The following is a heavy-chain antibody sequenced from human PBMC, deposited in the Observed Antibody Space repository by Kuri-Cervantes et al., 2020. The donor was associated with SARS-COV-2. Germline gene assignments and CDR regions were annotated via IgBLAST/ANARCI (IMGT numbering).Heavy chain of an antibody. CDR3: ARALWSGYCTFDI. D-gene: IGHD3-3*01. J-gene: IGHJ3*02. Sequence: GSLRLSCTVSGGSISSYYWSWIRQPPGKGLKWIGYIYYSGSTNYNPSLKSRVTISVDTSKNQFSLKLSTVTAADTAVYYCARALWSGYCTFDILGQGAMVTVSS. V-gene: IGHV4-59*01. CDR1: GGSISSYY. CDR2: IYYSGST.